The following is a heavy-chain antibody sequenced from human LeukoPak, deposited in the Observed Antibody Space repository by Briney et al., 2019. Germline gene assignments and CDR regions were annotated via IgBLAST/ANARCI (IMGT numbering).Heavy chain of an antibody. Sequence: GASVKVSCKASGYTFTGYYMHWVRQAPGQGLEWMGWINPNSGGTNYAQKFQGRVTMTTDTSTSTAYMELRSLRSDDTAVYYCARDMVRGVTTFQYWGQGTLVTVSS. V-gene: IGHV1-2*02. CDR1: GYTFTGYY. J-gene: IGHJ4*02. CDR3: ARDMVRGVTTFQY. CDR2: INPNSGGT. D-gene: IGHD3-10*01.